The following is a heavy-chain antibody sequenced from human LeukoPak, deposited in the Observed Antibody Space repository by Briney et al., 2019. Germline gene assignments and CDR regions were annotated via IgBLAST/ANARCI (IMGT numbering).Heavy chain of an antibody. J-gene: IGHJ2*01. V-gene: IGHV3-53*01. CDR1: GFTVSSNY. D-gene: IGHD6-19*01. Sequence: GGSLRLSCAASGFTVSSNYMSWVRQAPGKGLEWVSVIYSGGSTYYADPVKGRFTISRDNSKNTLYLQTNSLRAEDTAVYYCARALPDSSGWYFETKQRPYWYFDLWGRGTLVTVSS. CDR2: IYSGGST. CDR3: ARALPDSSGWYFETKQRPYWYFDL.